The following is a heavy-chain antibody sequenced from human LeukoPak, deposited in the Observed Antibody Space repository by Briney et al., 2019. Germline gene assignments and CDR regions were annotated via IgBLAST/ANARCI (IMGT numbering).Heavy chain of an antibody. CDR3: ARGFVSYSSSWCGLPYFDY. D-gene: IGHD6-13*01. V-gene: IGHV4-34*01. J-gene: IGHJ4*02. CDR1: GGSFSGYY. CDR2: INHSGST. Sequence: PSETLSLTCAVYGGSFSGYYWSWIRQPPGKGLEWIGEINHSGSTNYNPSLKSRVTILVDTSKNQFSLKLSSVTAADTAVYYCARGFVSYSSSWCGLPYFDYWGQGTLVTVSS.